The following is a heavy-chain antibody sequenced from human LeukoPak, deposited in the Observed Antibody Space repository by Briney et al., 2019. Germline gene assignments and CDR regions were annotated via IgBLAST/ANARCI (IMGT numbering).Heavy chain of an antibody. CDR1: GGTFSSYA. V-gene: IGHV1-69*04. CDR2: IIPILGIA. Sequence: ASVKVSCKASGGTFSSYAISWVRQAPGQGLEWMGRIIPILGIANYAQKFQGRVTITADKSTSTAYMELSSLRSEDTAVYYCARRSGWYHYYGMDVWGQGTTVTVSS. D-gene: IGHD6-19*01. J-gene: IGHJ6*02. CDR3: ARRSGWYHYYGMDV.